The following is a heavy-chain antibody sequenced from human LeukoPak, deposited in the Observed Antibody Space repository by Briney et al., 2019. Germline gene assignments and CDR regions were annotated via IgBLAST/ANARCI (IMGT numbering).Heavy chain of an antibody. CDR1: GGTFTSYG. Sequence: ASVKVSCKASGGTFTSYGISWVRQAPGQGLEWMGWISAYNGNTNYAQKLQGRVTMTTDTSTSTAYMELRSLRSDDTAVYYCARYHKGWYSSSWTEYYYYYYGMDVWGQGTTVTVSS. CDR2: ISAYNGNT. CDR3: ARYHKGWYSSSWTEYYYYYYGMDV. V-gene: IGHV1-18*01. J-gene: IGHJ6*02. D-gene: IGHD6-13*01.